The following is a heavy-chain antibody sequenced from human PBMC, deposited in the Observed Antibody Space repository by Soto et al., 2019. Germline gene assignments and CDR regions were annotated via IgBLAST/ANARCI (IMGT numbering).Heavy chain of an antibody. CDR3: AHRVLRTVFGLVTTTAIYFDF. D-gene: IGHD3-3*01. V-gene: IGHV2-5*01. CDR1: GFSLTTSGVG. Sequence: QITLNESGPTQVKPRQTLTLTCTFSGFSLTTSGVGVGWIRQSPGKAPEWLALIYWYDDKRYSPSLKSRLTITKETSKNQVVLTMADLDPADTATYYCAHRVLRTVFGLVTTTAIYFDFWGQGTPVAVSS. J-gene: IGHJ4*02. CDR2: IYWYDDK.